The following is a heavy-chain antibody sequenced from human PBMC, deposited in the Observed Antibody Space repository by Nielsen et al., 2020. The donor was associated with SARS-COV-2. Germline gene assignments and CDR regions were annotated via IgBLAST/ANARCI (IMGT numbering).Heavy chain of an antibody. CDR2: IIPILGTA. J-gene: IGHJ6*02. V-gene: IGHV1-69*04. CDR1: GGTFSSYA. CDR3: ARGSAHYYGMDV. Sequence: SVEVSCKASGGTFSSYAISWVRQAPGQGLEWMGRIIPILGTANYAQKFQGRVTITADKSTSTAYMELSSLRSEDTAVYYCARGSAHYYGMDVWGQGTTVTVSS.